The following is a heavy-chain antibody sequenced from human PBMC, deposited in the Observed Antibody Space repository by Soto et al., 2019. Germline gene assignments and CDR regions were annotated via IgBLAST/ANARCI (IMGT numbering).Heavy chain of an antibody. J-gene: IGHJ6*02. CDR2: IYYSGST. V-gene: IGHV4-39*07. CDR3: ARDGRVTYTGYYYGMDV. Sequence: SETLSLTCTVSGGSISSSSYYWGWIRQPPGKGLEWIGSIYYSGSTYYNPSLKSRVTISVDTSKNQFSLKLSSVTAADTAVYYCARDGRVTYTGYYYGMDVWGQGTTVTVSS. D-gene: IGHD5-18*01. CDR1: GGSISSSSYY.